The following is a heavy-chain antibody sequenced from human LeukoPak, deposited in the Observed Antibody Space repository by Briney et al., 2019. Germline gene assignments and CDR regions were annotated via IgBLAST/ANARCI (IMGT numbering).Heavy chain of an antibody. D-gene: IGHD5-12*01. CDR2: ISGSGGST. V-gene: IGHV3-23*01. CDR1: GFTFSSYC. Sequence: GGSLRLSCAASGFTFSSYCMSWVRQAPGKGLEWVSAISGSGGSTYYADSVKGRFTISRDNSKNTLYLQMNSLRAEDTAVYYCAKDNSGYEAHFDYWGQGTLVTVSS. J-gene: IGHJ4*02. CDR3: AKDNSGYEAHFDY.